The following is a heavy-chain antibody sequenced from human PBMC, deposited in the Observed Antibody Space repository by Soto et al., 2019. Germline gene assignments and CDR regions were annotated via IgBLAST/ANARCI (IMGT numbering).Heavy chain of an antibody. CDR1: GYSFSNYW. Sequence: GESPKISCKGSGYSFSNYWIAWVRRTPGKGLEWMGIIYPGDSDTRYSPSFQGQVTISADKSISTAYLQWSSLKASDTAMYYCARTAAAGKYYYGVDVWGQGTTVTVSS. CDR3: ARTAAAGKYYYGVDV. J-gene: IGHJ6*02. V-gene: IGHV5-51*01. CDR2: IYPGDSDT. D-gene: IGHD6-13*01.